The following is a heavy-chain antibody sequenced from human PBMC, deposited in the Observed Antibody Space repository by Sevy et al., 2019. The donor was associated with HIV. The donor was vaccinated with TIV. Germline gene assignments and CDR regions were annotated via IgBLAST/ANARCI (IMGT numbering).Heavy chain of an antibody. V-gene: IGHV3-23*01. D-gene: IGHD3-10*01. Sequence: GGSLRLSCAASGFTFRSYAMRWVRQAPGKGLEWVSGISGSGGSTYYADSVKGRFTISRDNSKNTLYLQMNSLRAEDTAVYYCARVSGDYYYYYGMDVWGQGTTVTVSS. CDR1: GFTFRSYA. CDR3: ARVSGDYYYYYGMDV. J-gene: IGHJ6*02. CDR2: ISGSGGST.